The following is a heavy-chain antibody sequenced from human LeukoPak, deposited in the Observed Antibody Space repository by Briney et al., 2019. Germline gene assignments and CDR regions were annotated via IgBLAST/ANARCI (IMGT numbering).Heavy chain of an antibody. Sequence: GGSLRLSCAASGFTFSSYGMHLVRQAPGKGLEWVAFIRYDGSNKYYADSVKGRFTISRDNSKNTLYLQMNSLRAEDTAVYYCAKDSGYYYDSSGYYPDYWGQGTLVTVSS. V-gene: IGHV3-30*02. CDR2: IRYDGSNK. D-gene: IGHD3-22*01. J-gene: IGHJ4*02. CDR1: GFTFSSYG. CDR3: AKDSGYYYDSSGYYPDY.